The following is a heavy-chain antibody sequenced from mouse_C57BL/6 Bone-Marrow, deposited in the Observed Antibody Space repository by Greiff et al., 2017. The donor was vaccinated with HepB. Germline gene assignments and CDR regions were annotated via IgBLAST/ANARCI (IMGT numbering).Heavy chain of an antibody. CDR1: GFTFSSYA. CDR3: TRGGLWFAY. V-gene: IGHV5-9-1*02. J-gene: IGHJ3*01. Sequence: EVKVEESGEGLVKPGGSLKLSCAASGFTFSSYAMSWVRQTPEKRLEWVAYIISGGDYIYYADTVKGRFTISRDNARNTLYLQMSSLKSEDTDMYYCTRGGLWFAYWGQGTLVTVSA. CDR2: IISGGDYI.